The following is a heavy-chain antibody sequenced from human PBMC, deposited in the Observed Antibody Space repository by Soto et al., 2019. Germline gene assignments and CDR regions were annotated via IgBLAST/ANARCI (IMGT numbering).Heavy chain of an antibody. V-gene: IGHV3-23*01. Sequence: DVQLLESGGHLVQPGGSLRLSCAASGFTFSSYAMSWVRQAPGKGLEWVSSVSAGGDMTYYSDSVKGRFTISRDNSNHALFRQMNSLRIEDTALYYCARGDRGGSVSPASYYYSGLDVSGQGTTVTVS. D-gene: IGHD2-15*01. CDR2: VSAGGDMT. J-gene: IGHJ6*02. CDR1: GFTFSSYA. CDR3: ARGDRGGSVSPASYYYSGLDV.